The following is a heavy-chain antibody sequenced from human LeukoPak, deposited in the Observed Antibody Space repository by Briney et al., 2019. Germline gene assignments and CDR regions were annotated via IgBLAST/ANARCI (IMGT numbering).Heavy chain of an antibody. CDR3: ARIRGSYNYGMDV. Sequence: GGSLRLSCAASGFTFSSYWMHWVRQAPGKGLVWVSRITSDGSSARYADSVKGRFTISRDNAKNSLYLQMNNLKDEDTAVYYCARIRGSYNYGMDVWGQGTTVTVS. V-gene: IGHV3-74*01. CDR1: GFTFSSYW. J-gene: IGHJ6*02. D-gene: IGHD3-16*01. CDR2: ITSDGSSA.